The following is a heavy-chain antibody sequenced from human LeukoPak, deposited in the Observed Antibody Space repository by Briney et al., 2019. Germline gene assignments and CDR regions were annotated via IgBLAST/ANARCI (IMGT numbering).Heavy chain of an antibody. Sequence: GGSLRLSCAASGFTFSSYAMHWARQAPGKGLEWVAVISYDGSNKYYADSVKGRFTISRDNAKNSLYLQMNSLRAEDTAVYYCASARFSDYDSSGDFDYWGQGTLVTVSS. V-gene: IGHV3-30-3*01. D-gene: IGHD3-22*01. CDR2: ISYDGSNK. CDR3: ASARFSDYDSSGDFDY. J-gene: IGHJ4*02. CDR1: GFTFSSYA.